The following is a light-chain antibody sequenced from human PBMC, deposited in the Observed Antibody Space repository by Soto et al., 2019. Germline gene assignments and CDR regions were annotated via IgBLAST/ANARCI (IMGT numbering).Light chain of an antibody. Sequence: QSALTQPRSVSGSPGQSVTISCTGTSSDVGGYNFVSRYQQHPGKAPKFMIYDVTKRPSGVPDRFSGSKSGNTASLTISGLQAEDEADYYCCSYVGSYTSYVFGTGTQLTVL. J-gene: IGLJ1*01. CDR2: DVT. CDR3: CSYVGSYTSYV. CDR1: SSDVGGYNF. V-gene: IGLV2-11*01.